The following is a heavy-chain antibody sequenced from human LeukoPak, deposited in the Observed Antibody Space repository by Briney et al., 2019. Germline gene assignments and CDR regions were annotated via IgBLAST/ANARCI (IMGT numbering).Heavy chain of an antibody. CDR3: ARGGGYCSGGSCYTRWFDP. D-gene: IGHD2-15*01. J-gene: IGHJ5*02. CDR1: GGSISSYY. V-gene: IGHV4-59*01. Sequence: SETLSLTCTVSGGSISSYYWSWIRQPPGKGLEWIGYIYYSGSTNYNPSLKSRVTISVDTSKNQFSLKLSSVTTADTAVYYCARGGGYCSGGSCYTRWFDPWGQGTLVTGSS. CDR2: IYYSGST.